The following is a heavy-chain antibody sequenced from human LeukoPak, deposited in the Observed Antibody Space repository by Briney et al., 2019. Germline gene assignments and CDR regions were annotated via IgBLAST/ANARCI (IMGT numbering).Heavy chain of an antibody. D-gene: IGHD2-2*01. J-gene: IGHJ6*04. CDR3: ARGNEYSSSTSCLYYYGMDV. Sequence: GSSVKVSCKASGVTFSSYAISWVRQAPGQGLEWVGGIIPIFGTANYAQKFQGRVTITADESTSTAYMELSSLRSEDTAVYYCARGNEYSSSTSCLYYYGMDVWGKGTTVTVSP. V-gene: IGHV1-69*01. CDR2: IIPIFGTA. CDR1: GVTFSSYA.